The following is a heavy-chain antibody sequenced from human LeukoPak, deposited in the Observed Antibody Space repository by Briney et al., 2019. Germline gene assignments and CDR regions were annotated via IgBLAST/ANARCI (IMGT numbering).Heavy chain of an antibody. Sequence: GGSLRLSCAASRFTFSSYWMSWVRQAPGKGLVWVANIKQDGSEKYYVDYVKGRFTISRDNAKNSLYLQMNSLRAEDTAVYYCARPNSEFYYDSGGYYNFFDYWGQGTLVTVSS. CDR1: RFTFSSYW. J-gene: IGHJ4*02. CDR2: IKQDGSEK. CDR3: ARPNSEFYYDSGGYYNFFDY. D-gene: IGHD3-22*01. V-gene: IGHV3-7*01.